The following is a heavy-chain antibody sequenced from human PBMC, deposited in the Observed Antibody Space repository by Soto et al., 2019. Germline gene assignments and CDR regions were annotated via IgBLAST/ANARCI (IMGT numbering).Heavy chain of an antibody. J-gene: IGHJ4*02. CDR2: IGATGATT. V-gene: IGHV3-23*01. CDR1: RFTFSNYA. D-gene: IGHD4-17*01. CDR3: AKVVFAVTGLAN. Sequence: EVQLLESGGGLIQPGGSLRLSCAASRFTFSNYAMSWVRQAPGKGLEWVSSIGATGATTYYADSVKGRFTISRDNSKNPLYLQMNSLRAEDTAVYYCAKVVFAVTGLANWGQGTLVTVSS.